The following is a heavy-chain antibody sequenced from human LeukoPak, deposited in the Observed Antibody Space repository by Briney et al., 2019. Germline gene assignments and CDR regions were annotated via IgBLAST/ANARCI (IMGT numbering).Heavy chain of an antibody. CDR3: ARDRTAYSYGTLFDY. CDR2: IQYDGTNK. V-gene: IGHV3-30*02. J-gene: IGHJ4*02. Sequence: GGSPRLSCAASGFTFSTYGMHWVRQAPGKGLEWVAFIQYDGTNKYYADSVKGRFTISRDNSRNTLYLQMNSLRAEDTAVYYCARDRTAYSYGTLFDYWGQGTLVTVSS. D-gene: IGHD5-12*01. CDR1: GFTFSTYG.